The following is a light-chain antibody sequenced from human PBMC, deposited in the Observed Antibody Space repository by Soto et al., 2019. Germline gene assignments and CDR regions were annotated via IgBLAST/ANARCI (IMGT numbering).Light chain of an antibody. Sequence: DIEMTQSPASLSASVGDRVTISCRTSQTINNNLNWYQQRPGKAPKLLIYSSSSLMSGVPPRFSGSGSGTDFNLTISSLQPEDFATYFCQQTYIAPITFGQGTRLDIK. V-gene: IGKV1-39*01. J-gene: IGKJ5*01. CDR2: SSS. CDR3: QQTYIAPIT. CDR1: QTINNN.